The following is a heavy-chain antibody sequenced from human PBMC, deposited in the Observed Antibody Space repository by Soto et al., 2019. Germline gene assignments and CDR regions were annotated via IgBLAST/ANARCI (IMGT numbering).Heavy chain of an antibody. Sequence: LRLSCAASGFTFSSYSMNWVRQAPGKGLEWVSSISSSSSYIYYADSVKGRFTISRDNAKNSLYLQMNSLRAEDTAVYYCAREPYYYGSGSSPFDYWGQGTLVTVSS. CDR2: ISSSSSYI. CDR3: AREPYYYGSGSSPFDY. V-gene: IGHV3-21*01. CDR1: GFTFSSYS. D-gene: IGHD3-10*01. J-gene: IGHJ4*02.